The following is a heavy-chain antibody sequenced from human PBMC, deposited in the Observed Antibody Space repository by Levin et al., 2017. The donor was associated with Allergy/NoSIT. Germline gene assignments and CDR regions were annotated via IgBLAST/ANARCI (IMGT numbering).Heavy chain of an antibody. Sequence: LRLSCKVSGDSMSRRDFYWTWIRQHPGTGLEWIGFIHHGGSAYYNPSLKSRLSMSLDTSKSQLSLKLTSVTVADTAVYFCARDECAWFGECYGMDVWGQGTTVIVSS. V-gene: IGHV4-31*03. D-gene: IGHD3-10*01. J-gene: IGHJ6*02. CDR2: IHHGGSA. CDR1: GDSMSRRDFY. CDR3: ARDECAWFGECYGMDV.